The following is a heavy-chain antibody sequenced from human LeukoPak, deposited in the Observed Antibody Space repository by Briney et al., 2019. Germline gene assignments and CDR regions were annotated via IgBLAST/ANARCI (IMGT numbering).Heavy chain of an antibody. CDR3: ARDLSGREDTAKGGFDY. J-gene: IGHJ4*02. CDR1: GFTFSHYG. V-gene: IGHV3-30*02. Sequence: QPGGSLRLSCAASGFTFSHYGMHWVRQAPGKGLECVAFIRYDGSNTYYANSVKGRFTISRDNAKSSLYLQMNSLRAEDTAVYYCARDLSGREDTAKGGFDYWGQGTLVTVSS. CDR2: IRYDGSNT. D-gene: IGHD5-18*01.